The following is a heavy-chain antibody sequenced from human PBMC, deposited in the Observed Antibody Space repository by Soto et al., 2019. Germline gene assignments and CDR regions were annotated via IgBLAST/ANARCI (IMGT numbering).Heavy chain of an antibody. D-gene: IGHD2-2*01. V-gene: IGHV5-10-1*01. CDR3: ARWGACSSTSCYYYYYGMDV. CDR1: GYSFTSYW. CDR2: IDPSDSYT. J-gene: IGHJ6*02. Sequence: PGESLKISCKGSGYSFTSYWISWVRQMPGKGLEWMGRIDPSDSYTNYSPSFQGHVTISADKSISTAYLQWSSLKASDTAMYYCARWGACSSTSCYYYYYGMDVWGQGTTVTVSS.